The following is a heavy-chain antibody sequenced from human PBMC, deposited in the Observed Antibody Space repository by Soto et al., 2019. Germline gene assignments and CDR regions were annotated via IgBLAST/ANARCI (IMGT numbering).Heavy chain of an antibody. CDR2: IRKKTNSYTT. D-gene: IGHD4-17*01. CDR3: TTVTTVDYYFDY. J-gene: IGHJ4*02. V-gene: IGHV3-72*01. Sequence: PGGALRPSCAASGLTFSDRYMDWVRQAPGQGLEWVGRIRKKTNSYTTEYAASVKGRFIISRDDTTNSLYLQMSSLKTEDTAVYYCTTVTTVDYYFDYWGQGTLVTVSS. CDR1: GLTFSDRY.